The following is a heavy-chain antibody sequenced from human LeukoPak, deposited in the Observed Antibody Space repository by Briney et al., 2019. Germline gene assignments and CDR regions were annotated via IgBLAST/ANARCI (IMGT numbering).Heavy chain of an antibody. J-gene: IGHJ4*02. CDR2: TKPDGSAE. CDR1: GFSFRNYW. CDR3: ARAVGRSYYDSSGYRFDY. V-gene: IGHV3-7*01. D-gene: IGHD3-22*01. Sequence: GGSLRLSCAASGFSFRNYWMGWVRQAPGKGLEWVANTKPDGSAEYYADSVRGRFTASRDNAKNSLYLQMNSLRAEDTAVYYCARAVGRSYYDSSGYRFDYWGQGTLVTVSS.